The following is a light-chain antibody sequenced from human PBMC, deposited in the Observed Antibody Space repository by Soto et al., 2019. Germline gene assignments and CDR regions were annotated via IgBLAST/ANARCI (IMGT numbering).Light chain of an antibody. V-gene: IGKV1-13*02. J-gene: IGKJ2*01. Sequence: AIQLTQSPSSLSASVGDRVTITCRASQGISSALAWYQQKPGKAPKLLIYDASSLESGVPSRFSGSGSGTDFSLTISSLQPEDFATYYCQQFNSYSYTFGQGTKLEIK. CDR1: QGISSA. CDR2: DAS. CDR3: QQFNSYSYT.